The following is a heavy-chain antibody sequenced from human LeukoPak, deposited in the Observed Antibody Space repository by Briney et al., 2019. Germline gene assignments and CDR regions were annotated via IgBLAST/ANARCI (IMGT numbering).Heavy chain of an antibody. CDR3: ARDVGGSLDY. Sequence: GGSLRLSCAASGFTFRSYWMAWVRQAPGKGLEWVANIKGDESAKHQADSVKGRFTISRDNAQNILYLQMSSLRGEDTAVYYCARDVGGSLDYWGQGTLVTVSS. CDR2: IKGDESAK. V-gene: IGHV3-7*01. CDR1: GFTFRSYW. J-gene: IGHJ4*02. D-gene: IGHD1-26*01.